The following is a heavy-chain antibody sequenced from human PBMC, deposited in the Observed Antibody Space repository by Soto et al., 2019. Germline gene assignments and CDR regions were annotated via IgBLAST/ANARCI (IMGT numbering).Heavy chain of an antibody. D-gene: IGHD3-22*01. V-gene: IGHV1-8*02. CDR1: GYTFSIYV. J-gene: IGHJ6*02. CDR2: MNPNSGNT. CDR3: ARENYYDSSGYYYNYYYYGMDV. Sequence: ASVKVSSTSSGYTFSIYVINGVRQATGQGLEWMGWMNPNSGNTGYAQKFQGRVTMTRNTSISTAYMELSSLRSEDTAVYYCARENYYDSSGYYYNYYYYGMDVWGQGTTVTVSS.